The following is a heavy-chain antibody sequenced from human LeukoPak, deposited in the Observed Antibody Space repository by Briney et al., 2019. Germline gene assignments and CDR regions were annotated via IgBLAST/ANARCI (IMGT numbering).Heavy chain of an antibody. D-gene: IGHD2-2*02. J-gene: IGHJ4*02. V-gene: IGHV4-30-4*01. CDR2: IYYSGST. CDR3: ARGGYCSSTSCYIFDY. CDR1: GGSISSGDYY. Sequence: SETLSLTCTVSGGSISSGDYYWSWIRQPPGKGLEWIGYIYYSGSTYYNPSLKSRVTISVDTSKNQFSLKLSSVTAADTAVYYCARGGYCSSTSCYIFDYWAREPRSPSPQ.